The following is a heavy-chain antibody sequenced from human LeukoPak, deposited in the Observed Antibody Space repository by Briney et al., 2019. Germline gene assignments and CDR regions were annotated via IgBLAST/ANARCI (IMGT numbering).Heavy chain of an antibody. CDR1: GYTFTSYG. CDR2: ISAYNGNT. CDR3: ARDGSSGWYGDWLDP. V-gene: IGHV1-18*01. D-gene: IGHD6-19*01. J-gene: IGHJ5*02. Sequence: RASVKVSCKASGYTFTSYGISWVRQAPGQGLEWMGWISAYNGNTNYAQKLQGRVTMTTDTSTSTAYMELRSLRSDDTAVYYCARDGSSGWYGDWLDPWGQGTLVTVSS.